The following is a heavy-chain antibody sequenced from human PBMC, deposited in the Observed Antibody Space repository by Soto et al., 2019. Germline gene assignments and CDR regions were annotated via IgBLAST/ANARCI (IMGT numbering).Heavy chain of an antibody. D-gene: IGHD2-2*01. Sequence: QVQLVESGGGVVQPGRSLRLSCAASGFTFSSYAMHWVRQAPGKGLEWVAVISYDGSNKYYADSVKGRFTISRDNSKNTLYLQMNSLRAEDTAVYYCARPAQERVPAAIMGWFDPWGQGTLVTVSS. CDR1: GFTFSSYA. CDR3: ARPAQERVPAAIMGWFDP. J-gene: IGHJ5*02. V-gene: IGHV3-30-3*01. CDR2: ISYDGSNK.